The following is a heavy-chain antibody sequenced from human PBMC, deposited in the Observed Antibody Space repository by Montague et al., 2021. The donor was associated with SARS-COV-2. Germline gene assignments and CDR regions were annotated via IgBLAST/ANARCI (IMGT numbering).Heavy chain of an antibody. J-gene: IGHJ6*02. CDR1: GGSISTYY. V-gene: IGHV4-59*01. Sequence: SETLSLTCTVSGGSISTYYWNWIRQPPGKGLEWIGYIYYNGYTAXNPSLKSRVTILVDTSKNQFSLKLTSVTAADTAVYYCARDRETTTDKFYGMDVWGQGTTVTVSS. CDR2: IYYNGYT. CDR3: ARDRETTTDKFYGMDV. D-gene: IGHD1-26*01.